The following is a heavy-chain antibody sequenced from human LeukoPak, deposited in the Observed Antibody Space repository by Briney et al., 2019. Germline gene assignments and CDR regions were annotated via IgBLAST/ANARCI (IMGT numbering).Heavy chain of an antibody. CDR2: ISYDGSNK. J-gene: IGHJ4*02. CDR3: AKDQGGGIAAAGTGFDY. CDR1: GFTFSSYG. D-gene: IGHD6-13*01. Sequence: PGGSLRLSCAASGFTFSSYGMHWVRQAPGKGLEWVAVISYDGSNKYYADSVKGRSTISRDNSKNTLYLQMNSLRAEDTAVYYCAKDQGGGIAAAGTGFDYWGQGTLVTVSS. V-gene: IGHV3-30*18.